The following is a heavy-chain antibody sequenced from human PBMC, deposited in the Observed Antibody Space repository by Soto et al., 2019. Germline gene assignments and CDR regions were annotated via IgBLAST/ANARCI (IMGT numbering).Heavy chain of an antibody. CDR3: ARVAVSGSGILLFDY. CDR1: GFTFSDHY. J-gene: IGHJ4*02. D-gene: IGHD3-10*01. Sequence: EVQLVESGGGLVQPGGSLRLSCAASGFTFSDHYMDWVRQAPGKGLEWVGRTKNKANSYTTEYAASVKGRFTISRDDSKNSLYLQMNSLKAEDTAMYYCARVAVSGSGILLFDYWGQGALVTVSS. V-gene: IGHV3-72*01. CDR2: TKNKANSYTT.